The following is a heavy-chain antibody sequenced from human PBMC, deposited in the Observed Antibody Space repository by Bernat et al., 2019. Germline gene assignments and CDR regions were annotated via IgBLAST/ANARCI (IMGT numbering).Heavy chain of an antibody. V-gene: IGHV3-23*01. D-gene: IGHD1-26*01. Sequence: EVQLLESGGGLVQPGGSLRLSCAASGFTFSSYAMSWVRQAPGKGLEWVSAISGSGGSTYYADSVKGRFTISRDNSKNTLYLQVNSLRAEDTAVYYCVKPKWGPDAFDIWGQGTMVTVSS. J-gene: IGHJ3*02. CDR1: GFTFSSYA. CDR3: VKPKWGPDAFDI. CDR2: ISGSGGST.